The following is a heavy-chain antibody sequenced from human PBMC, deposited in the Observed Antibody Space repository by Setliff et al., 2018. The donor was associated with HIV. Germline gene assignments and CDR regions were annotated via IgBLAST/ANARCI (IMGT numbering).Heavy chain of an antibody. D-gene: IGHD3-22*01. CDR1: GYTLAEIS. CDR2: FDPEDGEK. V-gene: IGHV1-24*01. CDR3: ATITFYYDSSGSQNKKSYFFDY. J-gene: IGHJ4*02. Sequence: ASVKVSCKVSGYTLAEISMHWVPQAPGKGLEWMGGFDPEDGEKVYAQRFQGTVTMTEDTSTDTAYMELTSLTSEDTAVYYCATITFYYDSSGSQNKKSYFFDYWGQGTLVTVSS.